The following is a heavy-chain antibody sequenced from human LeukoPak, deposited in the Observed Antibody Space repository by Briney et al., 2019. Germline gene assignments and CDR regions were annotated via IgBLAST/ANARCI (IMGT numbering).Heavy chain of an antibody. CDR2: MNPNSGNT. V-gene: IGHV1-8*01. D-gene: IGHD1-26*01. CDR1: GYTFTSYD. Sequence: ASVKVSCKASGYTFTSYDINWVRQATGQGLEWMGWMNPNSGNTGYAQKFQGRVTMTRNTSISTAYMELSSLRSEDMAVYYCARGAGVGATLDYWGQGTLVTVSS. CDR3: ARGAGVGATLDY. J-gene: IGHJ4*02.